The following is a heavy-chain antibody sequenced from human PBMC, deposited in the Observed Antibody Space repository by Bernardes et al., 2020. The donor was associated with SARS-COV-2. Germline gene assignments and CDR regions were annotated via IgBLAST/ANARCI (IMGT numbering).Heavy chain of an antibody. Sequence: GGSLRLSCAASGFSFSSYEMNWVRQAPGKGLEWVSYINNFGNSMYYAASVQGRFTISRDNTKNSLYLQMNSLRAEDTAVYYCARDATGNNWFDPWGQGTLVTVSS. CDR1: GFSFSSYE. V-gene: IGHV3-48*03. J-gene: IGHJ5*02. D-gene: IGHD1-26*01. CDR2: INNFGNSM. CDR3: ARDATGNNWFDP.